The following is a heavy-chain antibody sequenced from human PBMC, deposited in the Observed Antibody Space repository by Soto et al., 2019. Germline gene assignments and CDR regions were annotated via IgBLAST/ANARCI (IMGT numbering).Heavy chain of an antibody. CDR3: ARGDNDYVWGSYPSRFDY. D-gene: IGHD3-16*01. J-gene: IGHJ4*02. CDR2: IIPIFGTA. V-gene: IGHV1-69*13. CDR1: GGTFSSYA. Sequence: AVKVSCKACGGTFSSYAISWVRQAPGQGLEWMGGIIPIFGTANYAQKFQGRVTITADESTSTAYMELSSLRSEDTAVYYCARGDNDYVWGSYPSRFDYWGQGTLVTVSS.